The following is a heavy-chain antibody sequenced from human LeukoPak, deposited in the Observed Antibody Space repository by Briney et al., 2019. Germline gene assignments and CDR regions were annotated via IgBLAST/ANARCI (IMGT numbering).Heavy chain of an antibody. J-gene: IGHJ3*02. CDR3: ARALGIAAAPGAFDI. Sequence: PGGSLRLSCAASGFTFSDYYMSWIRQAPGKGLEWVSYISSSSSYTNYADSVKGRFTISRGNAKNSLYLQMNSLRAEDTAVYYCARALGIAAAPGAFDIWGQGTMVTVSS. V-gene: IGHV3-11*05. CDR2: ISSSSSYT. CDR1: GFTFSDYY. D-gene: IGHD6-13*01.